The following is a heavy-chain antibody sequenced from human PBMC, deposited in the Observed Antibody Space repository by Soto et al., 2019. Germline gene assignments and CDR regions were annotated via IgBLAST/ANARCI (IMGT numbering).Heavy chain of an antibody. D-gene: IGHD4-17*01. CDR3: AKLSWADYGGIFDP. Sequence: SETLSLTCAVSGGSISSGGYSWSWIRQPPGKGLEWIGYIYHSGSTYYNPSLKRRVAISIDTSKNQFSLNLSSLTAADTAVYYCAKLSWADYGGIFDPWGQGTLVTVSS. V-gene: IGHV4-30-2*05. J-gene: IGHJ5*02. CDR2: IYHSGST. CDR1: GGSISSGGYS.